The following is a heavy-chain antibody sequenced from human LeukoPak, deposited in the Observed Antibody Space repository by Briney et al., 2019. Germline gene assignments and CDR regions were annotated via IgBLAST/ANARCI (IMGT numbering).Heavy chain of an antibody. J-gene: IGHJ4*02. CDR1: GFTFSSNY. Sequence: GGSLGLSCAASGFTFSSNYMNWVRQAPGKGMEGVSVIYSGGGGSTYYADSVKGRFTISRDNSKNTLYLQMNSLRAEDTAVYYCARDGVDYSFDYWGQGTLVTVSS. V-gene: IGHV3-53*01. CDR3: ARDGVDYSFDY. D-gene: IGHD4-11*01. CDR2: IYSGGGGST.